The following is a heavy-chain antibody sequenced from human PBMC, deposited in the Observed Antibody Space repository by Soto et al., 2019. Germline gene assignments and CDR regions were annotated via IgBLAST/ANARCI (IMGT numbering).Heavy chain of an antibody. J-gene: IGHJ6*02. V-gene: IGHV3-9*01. Sequence: GGSLRLSCAASGFTFDDYAMHWVRQAPGKGLEWVSGISWNSGSIGYADSVKGRFTISRDNAKNSLYLQMNSLRAEDTALYYCAKDIANYSNYYYYGMDVWGQGTTVTVSS. D-gene: IGHD4-4*01. CDR3: AKDIANYSNYYYYGMDV. CDR1: GFTFDDYA. CDR2: ISWNSGSI.